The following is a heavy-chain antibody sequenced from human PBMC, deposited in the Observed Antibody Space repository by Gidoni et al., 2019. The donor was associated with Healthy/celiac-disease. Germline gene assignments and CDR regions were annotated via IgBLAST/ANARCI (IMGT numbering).Heavy chain of an antibody. D-gene: IGHD4-17*01. J-gene: IGHJ6*03. CDR1: GFNFSNAW. CDR3: TTEQGAYYGGNPTEYYYYMDV. CDR2: IKSTTDGGTT. V-gene: IGHV3-15*01. Sequence: EVQLVESGGGLVKPGGYLRLSCAASGFNFSNAWMSWVRKAPGKGLEWVGRIKSTTDGGTTDYAAPVKGRFTISRDDSKNTLYLQMNSLKTEDTAVYYCTTEQGAYYGGNPTEYYYYMDVWGKGTTVTVSS.